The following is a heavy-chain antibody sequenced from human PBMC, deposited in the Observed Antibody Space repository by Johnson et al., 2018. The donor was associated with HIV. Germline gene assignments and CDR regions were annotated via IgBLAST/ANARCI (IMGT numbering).Heavy chain of an antibody. V-gene: IGHV3-20*04. CDR1: GFTFDDYG. Sequence: VQLVESGGGVVRPGGSLRLSCAASGFTFDDYGMSWVRQAPGKGLEWVSGINWNGDSTGYADSVKGRVTISRDNAKNSLYLQMNSLRAEDTAVYYCARDLRVGAIDAFDIWGQGTMVTVSS. D-gene: IGHD1-26*01. CDR3: ARDLRVGAIDAFDI. J-gene: IGHJ3*02. CDR2: INWNGDST.